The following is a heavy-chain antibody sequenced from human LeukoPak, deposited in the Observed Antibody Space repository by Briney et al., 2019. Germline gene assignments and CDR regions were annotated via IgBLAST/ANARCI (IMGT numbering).Heavy chain of an antibody. CDR3: AGSSSSGWYQFVYSWFDP. D-gene: IGHD6-19*01. J-gene: IGHJ5*02. V-gene: IGHV4-34*01. CDR2: INHSGST. Sequence: PSETLSLTCAVYGGSFSGYYWSWIRQPPGKGLEWIGEINHSGSTNYNPSLKSRVTISVDTSKNQFSLKLSSVTAADTAVYYCAGSSSSGWYQFVYSWFDPWGQGTLVTVSS. CDR1: GGSFSGYY.